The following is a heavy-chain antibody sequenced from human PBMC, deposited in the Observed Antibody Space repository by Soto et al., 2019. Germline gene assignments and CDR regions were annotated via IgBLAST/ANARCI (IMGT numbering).Heavy chain of an antibody. D-gene: IGHD2-8*02. V-gene: IGHV4-34*01. CDR2: INHSGST. J-gene: IGHJ6*02. CDR3: ATHRALVAPYYYGMDV. Sequence: SETLSLTCAVYGGSFSGYYWSWIRQPPGKGLEWIGEINHSGSTNYNPSLKSRVTISVDTSKNQFSLKLSSVTAADTAVYYCATHRALVAPYYYGMDVWGQGTTVTVSS. CDR1: GGSFSGYY.